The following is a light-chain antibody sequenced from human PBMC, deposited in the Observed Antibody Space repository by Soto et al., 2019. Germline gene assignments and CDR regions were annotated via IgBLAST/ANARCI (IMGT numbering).Light chain of an antibody. CDR1: QSINAW. CDR2: DVS. Sequence: EIQMPQSPSTLSASVGARVTITCRASQSINAWLAWYHQKPGKAPKLLIYDVSTLDRGVPSRFSGSASGTEFTLTISSLESDDFATYHCQQYHRYTTFGQGTKLDIK. V-gene: IGKV1-5*01. CDR3: QQYHRYTT. J-gene: IGKJ1*01.